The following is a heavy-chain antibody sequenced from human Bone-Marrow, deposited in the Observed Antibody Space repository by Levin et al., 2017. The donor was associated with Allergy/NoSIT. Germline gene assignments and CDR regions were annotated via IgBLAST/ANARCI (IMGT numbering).Heavy chain of an antibody. J-gene: IGHJ4*02. Sequence: ASVKVSCKASGGTFSSYAISWVRQAPGQGLEWMGGIIPIFGTANYAQKFQGRVTITADKSTSTAYMELSSLRSEDTAVYYCATHRIPCLELRCYFDYWGQGTLVTVSS. CDR3: ATHRIPCLELRCYFDY. CDR2: IIPIFGTA. D-gene: IGHD1-7*01. V-gene: IGHV1-69*06. CDR1: GGTFSSYA.